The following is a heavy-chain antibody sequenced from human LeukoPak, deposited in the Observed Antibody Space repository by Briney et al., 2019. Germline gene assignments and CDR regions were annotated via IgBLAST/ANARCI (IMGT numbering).Heavy chain of an antibody. Sequence: SETLSLTCTVSGGSISSYYWSWIRQPPGKGLEWIGYIYYSESTNYNPSLKSRVTISVDTSKNQFSLKLSSVTAADTAVYYCARAGGYGDYDYFDYWGQGTLVTVSS. CDR3: ARAGGYGDYDYFDY. J-gene: IGHJ4*02. CDR2: IYYSEST. D-gene: IGHD4-17*01. V-gene: IGHV4-59*01. CDR1: GGSISSYY.